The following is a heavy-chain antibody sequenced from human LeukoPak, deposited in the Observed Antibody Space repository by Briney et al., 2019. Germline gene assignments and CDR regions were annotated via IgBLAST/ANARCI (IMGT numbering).Heavy chain of an antibody. Sequence: PGGSLRLSCAASGFTFSSYWMSWVRQAPGKGLEWVANIKQDGSEKYYVDSVKGRFTISRDNAKNSLYLQMNSLRAEGTAVYYCARDPVYSSYPLDYWGQGTLVTVSS. CDR1: GFTFSSYW. J-gene: IGHJ4*02. V-gene: IGHV3-7*01. D-gene: IGHD6-19*01. CDR3: ARDPVYSSYPLDY. CDR2: IKQDGSEK.